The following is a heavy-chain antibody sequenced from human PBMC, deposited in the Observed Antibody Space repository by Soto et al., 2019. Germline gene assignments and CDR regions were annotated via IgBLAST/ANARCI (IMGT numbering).Heavy chain of an antibody. J-gene: IGHJ4*02. CDR2: ISAYNGNT. CDR1: GYTFTSYG. D-gene: IGHD4-17*01. V-gene: IGHV1-18*01. CDR3: SREIPTVTTGAPDY. Sequence: QVQLVQSGVEVEKPGASVKVSCKASGYTFTSYGVSWVRQAPGQGLEWMGWISAYNGNTNYAQKFQGRVTMTTDTSTSTAYMELRSLRSGATAALYCSREIPTVTTGAPDYWGQGTLVTVSS.